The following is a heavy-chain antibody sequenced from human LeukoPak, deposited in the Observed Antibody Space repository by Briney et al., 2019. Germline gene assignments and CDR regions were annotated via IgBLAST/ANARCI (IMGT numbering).Heavy chain of an antibody. Sequence: PSETLSLTCAVSGGSISSSNWWSWVRQPPGKGLEWIGEIYHSGSTNYNPSLKSRVTISVDKSKNQFSLKLSSVTAADTAVYYCASFRYCSSTSCSYYFDYWGQGTLVTVSS. J-gene: IGHJ4*02. CDR2: IYHSGST. CDR1: GGSISSSNW. CDR3: ASFRYCSSTSCSYYFDY. V-gene: IGHV4-4*02. D-gene: IGHD2-2*01.